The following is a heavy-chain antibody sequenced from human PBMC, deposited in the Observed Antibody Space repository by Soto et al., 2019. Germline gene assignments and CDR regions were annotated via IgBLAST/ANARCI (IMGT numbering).Heavy chain of an antibody. Sequence: QVQLVQSGAEVKKPGSSVKVSCKASGGTFSSYAISWVRQAPGQGLEWMGGIIPIFGTANYAQKFQGRVTITADNSTCTAYMELRSLRSEDTAVYYCARDSLELIYCSGGSCPDYYGMDVWGKGTTVTVSS. V-gene: IGHV1-69*06. CDR2: IIPIFGTA. D-gene: IGHD2-15*01. CDR3: ARDSLELIYCSGGSCPDYYGMDV. CDR1: GGTFSSYA. J-gene: IGHJ6*04.